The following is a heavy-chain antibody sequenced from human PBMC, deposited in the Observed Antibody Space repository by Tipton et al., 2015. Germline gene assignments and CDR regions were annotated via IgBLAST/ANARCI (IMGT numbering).Heavy chain of an antibody. CDR1: AYSISSDYY. CDR2: ISHSGNT. Sequence: TLSLTCAVSAYSISSDYYWGWIRQPPGKGLEWIGSISHSGNTYYNPSLKSRVTMSRDTSKNQFSRKLTSVAAADTAVYYCARDVGSGNYYCGMDVWGQGTTVTVSS. D-gene: IGHD2-15*01. CDR3: ARDVGSGNYYCGMDV. J-gene: IGHJ6*02. V-gene: IGHV4-38-2*02.